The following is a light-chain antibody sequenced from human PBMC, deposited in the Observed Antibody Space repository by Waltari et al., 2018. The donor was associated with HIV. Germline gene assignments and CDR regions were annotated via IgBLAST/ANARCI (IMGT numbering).Light chain of an antibody. V-gene: IGKV1-39*01. CDR1: QNIKTL. Sequence: QLTQSPSSLSASLGDTVTITCRASQNIKTLLNWYQLRPGKAPRLLIHGFSSLPTGVPSRFTGSGSGADFTLTINNLQPEDFSSYFCQQTYGVSITFGPGTRVEI. CDR2: GFS. CDR3: QQTYGVSIT. J-gene: IGKJ5*01.